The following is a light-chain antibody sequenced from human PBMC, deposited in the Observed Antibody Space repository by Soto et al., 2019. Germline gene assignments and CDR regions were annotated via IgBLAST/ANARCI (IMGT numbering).Light chain of an antibody. V-gene: IGKV1-39*01. J-gene: IGKJ5*01. CDR3: QQYGSSPLIT. Sequence: DIQMTQSPSSVSASEGDRVIITCRASQYISTYLNWYQQKPGKAPKLLIYVASNLQSGVPSRFSGSGSGTDFTLTISRLEPEDFAVYYCQQYGSSPLITLCHGTLLEI. CDR1: QYISTY. CDR2: VAS.